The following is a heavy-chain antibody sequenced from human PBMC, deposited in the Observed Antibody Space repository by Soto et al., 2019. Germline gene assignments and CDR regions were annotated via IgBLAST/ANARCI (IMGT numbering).Heavy chain of an antibody. D-gene: IGHD6-19*01. CDR2: ISAYNGNT. CDR1: GYTFTSYG. Sequence: QVQLVQSGAEVKKPGASVKISCKTSGYTFTSYGISWVRQAPGQGLEWMGWISAYNGNTKYAQKVQGRVTMTTDTSTSTAYMELRSLRFDDTAVYYCAKAQRYRSGWYELDPWGQGTLVTVSS. CDR3: AKAQRYRSGWYELDP. J-gene: IGHJ5*02. V-gene: IGHV1-18*01.